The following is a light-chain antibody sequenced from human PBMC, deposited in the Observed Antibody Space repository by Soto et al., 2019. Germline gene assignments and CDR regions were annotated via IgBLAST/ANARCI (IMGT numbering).Light chain of an antibody. CDR3: QQYNSYSIT. J-gene: IGKJ5*01. CDR2: DVS. V-gene: IGKV1-5*01. Sequence: DIQMTQSPSTLSASVGDRVTITCRASQSISNWLAWYQQKPGKAPKLLIYDVSSLKSGVPSRFSGSGSGTEFTLTISSLQPDDFATYYCQQYNSYSITFGQGTRLEIK. CDR1: QSISNW.